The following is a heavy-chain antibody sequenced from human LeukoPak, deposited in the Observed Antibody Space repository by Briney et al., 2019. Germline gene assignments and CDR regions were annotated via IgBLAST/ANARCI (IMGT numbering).Heavy chain of an antibody. D-gene: IGHD2-2*01. V-gene: IGHV2-5*02. J-gene: IGHJ4*02. CDR2: FYWDYDK. Sequence: ESGPTLVKPTQTLTLTCTFYGFSLSTSGVGVGWIRHPPGQALESLALFYWDYDKRYSLTLNNRLNNTQDPSKNQVVVTKTNIDPGDTATYYCGRFGYGRSTYEDYWGQGTLVTVSS. CDR1: GFSLSTSGVG. CDR3: GRFGYGRSTYEDY.